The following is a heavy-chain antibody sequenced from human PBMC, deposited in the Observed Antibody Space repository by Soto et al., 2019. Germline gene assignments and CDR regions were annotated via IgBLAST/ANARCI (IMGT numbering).Heavy chain of an antibody. CDR2: IGTAGDT. CDR3: ARGGGIAAENAFDI. V-gene: IGHV3-13*01. D-gene: IGHD6-13*01. Sequence: GGSLRLSCAASGFTFSSYDMHWVRQATGKGLEWVSAIGTAGDTYYPGSVKGRFTISRENAKNSLYLQMNSLRAGDTAVYYCARGGGIAAENAFDIWRQGTMVTVSS. CDR1: GFTFSSYD. J-gene: IGHJ3*02.